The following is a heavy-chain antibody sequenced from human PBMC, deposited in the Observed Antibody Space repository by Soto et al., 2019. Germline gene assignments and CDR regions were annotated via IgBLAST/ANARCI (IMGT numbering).Heavy chain of an antibody. V-gene: IGHV4-34*01. D-gene: IGHD3-10*01. J-gene: IGHJ5*02. Sequence: SETLSLTCAVYGGSFSGYYWSWIRQPPGKGLEWIGEINHSGRTNYNPSLKSRVSMSVDTSKNQFSLKLSSVTAADTVVYYYARLAAPPMVRGVIFWFDPWGQGTLVTVSS. CDR1: GGSFSGYY. CDR2: INHSGRT. CDR3: ARLAAPPMVRGVIFWFDP.